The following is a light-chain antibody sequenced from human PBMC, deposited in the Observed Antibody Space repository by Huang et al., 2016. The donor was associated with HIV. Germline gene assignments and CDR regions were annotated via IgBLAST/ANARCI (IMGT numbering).Light chain of an antibody. V-gene: IGKV1-27*01. CDR2: GSS. CDR1: QAISDY. CDR3: QKYDMAPYT. J-gene: IGKJ2*01. Sequence: DIQMTQSPSSLSASVGDRVKVTCRASQAISDYLAWYQQKPGKIPKLLISGSSTLHSGVPSRFSGSGSGTDFALTISGLQPDDVATYFCQKYDMAPYTFGQGTYLDI.